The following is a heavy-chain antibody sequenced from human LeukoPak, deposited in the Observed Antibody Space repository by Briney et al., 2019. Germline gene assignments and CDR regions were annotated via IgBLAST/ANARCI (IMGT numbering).Heavy chain of an antibody. V-gene: IGHV3-30-3*01. D-gene: IGHD1-1*01. CDR3: AREIQGLDF. Sequence: GGSLRLSCAASGFTFSSYAMHWVRQAPGKGLEWVAVISYDGSNKYYADSVKGRFTISRDNSKRTLYLQMNSLRAEDTAVYYCAREIQGLDFWGQGTLVTVSS. CDR2: ISYDGSNK. CDR1: GFTFSSYA. J-gene: IGHJ4*02.